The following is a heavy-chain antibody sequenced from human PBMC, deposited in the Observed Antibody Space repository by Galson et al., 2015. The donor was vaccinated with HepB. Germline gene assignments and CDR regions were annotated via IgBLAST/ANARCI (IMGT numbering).Heavy chain of an antibody. V-gene: IGHV3-21*01. J-gene: IGHJ4*02. Sequence: SLRLSCAASGFTFSSYSMNWVRQAPGKGLEWVSSISSSSSYIYYADSVKGRFTISRDNAKNSLYLQMNSLRAEDTAVYYCARRGRRDGYNKGAYYFDYWGQGTLVTVSS. D-gene: IGHD5-24*01. CDR3: ARRGRRDGYNKGAYYFDY. CDR1: GFTFSSYS. CDR2: ISSSSSYI.